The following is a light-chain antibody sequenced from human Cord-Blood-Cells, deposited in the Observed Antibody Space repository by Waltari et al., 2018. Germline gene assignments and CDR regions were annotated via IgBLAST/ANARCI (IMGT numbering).Light chain of an antibody. V-gene: IGKV3-20*01. CDR1: QSVSSSY. Sequence: EIVLTQSPGTLSLSPGESATLSCRASQSVSSSYLAWYKQKPGQSPRPLIYGASSRATGIPDRFSGSGSGTDFTLTISRLEPEDFAVYYCQQYGSSSWTFGQGTKVEIK. CDR3: QQYGSSSWT. J-gene: IGKJ1*01. CDR2: GAS.